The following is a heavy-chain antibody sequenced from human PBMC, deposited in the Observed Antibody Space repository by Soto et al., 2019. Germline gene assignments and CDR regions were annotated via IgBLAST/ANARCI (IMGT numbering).Heavy chain of an antibody. V-gene: IGHV1-69*13. Sequence: GASVKVSCKASGGTFSSYAISWVRQAPGQGLEWMGGIIPIFGTANYAQKFQGRVTITADESTSTAYMELSSLRSEDTAVYYCARPTYYYDSSGYSHFDYWGQGTLVTVSS. CDR2: IIPIFGTA. CDR1: GGTFSSYA. CDR3: ARPTYYYDSSGYSHFDY. D-gene: IGHD3-22*01. J-gene: IGHJ4*02.